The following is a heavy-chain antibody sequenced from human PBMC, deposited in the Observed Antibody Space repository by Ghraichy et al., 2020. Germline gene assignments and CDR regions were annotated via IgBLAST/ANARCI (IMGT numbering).Heavy chain of an antibody. CDR2: ISGSSGNT. CDR3: AKTVSGVGYYFDY. CDR1: GFTFNNYA. V-gene: IGHV3-23*01. D-gene: IGHD4-17*01. Sequence: GGSLRLSCAASGFTFNNYAVTWVRQAPGKGLEWVSAISGSSGNTYYADSVKGRFTISRDNSKNTLSLQMSSLRAEDTAVYYCAKTVSGVGYYFDYWGQGTLVTVSS. J-gene: IGHJ4*02.